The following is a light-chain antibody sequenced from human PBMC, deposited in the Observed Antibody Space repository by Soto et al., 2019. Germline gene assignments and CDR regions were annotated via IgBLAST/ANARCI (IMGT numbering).Light chain of an antibody. CDR3: QQDGSPPT. CDR1: QSVSSSY. Sequence: EIVFTQSPGALSLSPGERATLSRRASQSVSSSYLAWYQQKPGQAPRLLIYGASSRATGIPDRFSGSGSGTDFTLTISRLEPEDFAVYYCQQDGSPPTFAGGSKL. J-gene: IGKJ4*01. CDR2: GAS. V-gene: IGKV3-20*01.